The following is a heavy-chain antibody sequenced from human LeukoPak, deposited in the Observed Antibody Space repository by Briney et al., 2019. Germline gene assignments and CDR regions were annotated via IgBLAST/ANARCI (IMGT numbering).Heavy chain of an antibody. D-gene: IGHD6-13*01. V-gene: IGHV3-21*01. CDR3: AIIAAAGT. CDR1: GFTXSXXS. J-gene: IGHJ5*02. Sequence: SXRXSCAXXGFTXSXXSMNWXXXAPXXGLEWVSSISSSSSYIYYADSVKGRFTISRDNAKNSLYLQMNSLRAEDTAVYYCAIIAAAGTWGQGTLVTVSS. CDR2: ISSSSSYI.